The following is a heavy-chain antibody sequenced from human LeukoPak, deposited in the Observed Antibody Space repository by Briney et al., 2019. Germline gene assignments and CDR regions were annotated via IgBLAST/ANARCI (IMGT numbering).Heavy chain of an antibody. Sequence: SVXVXCXXXGYTFTNYYMHWVRQAPGQGIEWMGIINPSGGSTSYAQKFQGRVTITRDTSTSTVYMELSSLRSEDTAVYYCARDEADYWGQGTLVTVSS. CDR2: INPSGGST. CDR3: ARDEADY. CDR1: GYTFTNYY. V-gene: IGHV1-46*01. J-gene: IGHJ4*02.